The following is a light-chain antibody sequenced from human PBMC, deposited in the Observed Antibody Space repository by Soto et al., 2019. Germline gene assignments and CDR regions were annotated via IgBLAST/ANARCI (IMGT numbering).Light chain of an antibody. V-gene: IGKV3-15*01. J-gene: IGKJ4*01. CDR2: GAS. CDR3: QQYKYWPPGAT. CDR1: QSVSSD. Sequence: EIVMTQSPATLSVSPGERATLSCRAGQSVSSDLAWYQQKPGQAPRLLIYGASTRATGIPARFTGSGSGTEFTLTISSQQSDDFAVYYCQQYKYWPPGATFGGGTKVEIK.